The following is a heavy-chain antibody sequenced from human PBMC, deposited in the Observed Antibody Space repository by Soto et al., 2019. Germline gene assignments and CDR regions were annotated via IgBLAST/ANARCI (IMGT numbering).Heavy chain of an antibody. Sequence: SETLSLTCTVSGGSISSGDYYWSWIRQPPGKGLEWIGYIYYSGSTYYNPSLKSRVTISVDTSKNQFSLKLSSVTAADTAVYYCSFSPLAIRTNWFDSWGQGTLVTVSS. D-gene: IGHD1-1*01. CDR2: IYYSGST. CDR1: GGSISSGDYY. V-gene: IGHV4-30-4*01. CDR3: SFSPLAIRTNWFDS. J-gene: IGHJ5*01.